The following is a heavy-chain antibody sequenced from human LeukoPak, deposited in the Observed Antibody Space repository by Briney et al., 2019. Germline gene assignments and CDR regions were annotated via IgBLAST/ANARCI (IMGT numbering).Heavy chain of an antibody. CDR1: GFTFSDYY. V-gene: IGHV3-11*04. D-gene: IGHD2-15*01. J-gene: IGHJ4*02. Sequence: GESLRLSCAASGFTFSDYYMSWIRQAPGKGLEWVSYISTSGSIISYADSVKGRFTISRDNAKNSLYLQMNSLRAEDTAVYYCARTPGDYDDYWGQGTLVTVSS. CDR3: ARTPGDYDDY. CDR2: ISTSGSII.